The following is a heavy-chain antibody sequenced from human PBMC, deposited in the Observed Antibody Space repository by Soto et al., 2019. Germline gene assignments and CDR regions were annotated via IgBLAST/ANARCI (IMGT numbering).Heavy chain of an antibody. V-gene: IGHV1-69*08. Sequence: QVQLVQSGAEVKKPGSSVKVSCKASGGTFSSYTISWVRQAPGQGLEWMGRIIPILGIANYAQKFQGRVTMTADKSTSTAYMELSSLRSEDTAVYYCAREGQPVSQFDYWGQGTRVTVSS. CDR3: AREGQPVSQFDY. CDR1: GGTFSSYT. J-gene: IGHJ4*02. D-gene: IGHD6-6*01. CDR2: IIPILGIA.